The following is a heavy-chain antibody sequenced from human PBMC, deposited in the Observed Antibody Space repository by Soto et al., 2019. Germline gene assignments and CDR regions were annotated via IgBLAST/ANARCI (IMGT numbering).Heavy chain of an antibody. CDR2: ISGSGGST. CDR3: AKDTFWSGYPGFYYYMAV. V-gene: IGHV3-23*01. D-gene: IGHD3-3*01. J-gene: IGHJ6*03. CDR1: GFTFSSYA. Sequence: AGGSLRLSCAASGFTFSSYAMSWVRQAPGKGLEWVSAISGSGGSTYYADSVKGRFTISRDNSKNTLYLQMNSLRAEDTAVYYCAKDTFWSGYPGFYYYMAVWGKGTTVTVSS.